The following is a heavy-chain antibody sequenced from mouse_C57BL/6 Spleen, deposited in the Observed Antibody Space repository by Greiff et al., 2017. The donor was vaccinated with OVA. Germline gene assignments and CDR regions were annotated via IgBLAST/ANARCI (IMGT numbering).Heavy chain of an antibody. V-gene: IGHV1-61*01. CDR3: ALYSEGAMDY. Sequence: VQLQQPGAELVRPGSSVKLSCKASGYTFTSYWMDWVKQRPGQGLEWIGNIYPSDSETHYNQKFKDKATLTVDKSSSTAYMQLSSLTSEDSAVYYCALYSEGAMDYWGQGTSVTVSS. CDR1: GYTFTSYW. D-gene: IGHD2-3*01. CDR2: IYPSDSET. J-gene: IGHJ4*01.